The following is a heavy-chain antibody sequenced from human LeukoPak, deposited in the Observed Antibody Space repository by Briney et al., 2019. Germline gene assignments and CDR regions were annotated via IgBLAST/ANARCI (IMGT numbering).Heavy chain of an antibody. CDR2: IIPIFSTA. V-gene: IGHV1-69*13. J-gene: IGHJ3*02. Sequence: SVKVSCKASGGTFISYAISWVRQAPGQGLEWMGGIIPIFSTANYAQKFQGRVTITADESTSTAYMELSSLRSEDTAVYYCARVLGTMVRGANAFDIWGQGTMVTVSS. CDR3: ARVLGTMVRGANAFDI. CDR1: GGTFISYA. D-gene: IGHD3-10*01.